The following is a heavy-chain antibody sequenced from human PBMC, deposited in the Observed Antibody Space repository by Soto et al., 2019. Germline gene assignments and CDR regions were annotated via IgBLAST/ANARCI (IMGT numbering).Heavy chain of an antibody. CDR2: ISGSSSSSTTI. CDR3: ASGYYDSSGWY. CDR1: GFTFSSYS. Sequence: GGSLRLSCASSGFTFSSYSMNWVRQAPGMGLEWVSGISGSSSSSTTIHYADSVKGRFTISRDNAKNSLHLQMSSLRFEDTAVYYCASGYYDSSGWYWGQGTLVTVSS. J-gene: IGHJ4*02. V-gene: IGHV3-48*01. D-gene: IGHD3-22*01.